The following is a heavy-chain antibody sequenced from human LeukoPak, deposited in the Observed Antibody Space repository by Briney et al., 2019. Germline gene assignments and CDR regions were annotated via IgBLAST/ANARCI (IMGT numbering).Heavy chain of an antibody. CDR2: ISGSGGST. V-gene: IGHV3-23*01. J-gene: IGHJ4*02. CDR1: GSTFISYA. Sequence: GGSLRLSCAASGSTFISYATSWVRQAPGKGLEWVSVISGSGGSTHYADSAKGRFTISRDNSKNTLYLQMSSLRAEDTAVYYCAKESPVFDYWGQGTLVTVSS. CDR3: AKESPVFDY.